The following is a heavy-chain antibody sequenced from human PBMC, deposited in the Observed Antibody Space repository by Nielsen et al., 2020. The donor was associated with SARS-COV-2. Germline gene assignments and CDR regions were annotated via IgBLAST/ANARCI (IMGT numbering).Heavy chain of an antibody. Sequence: SETLSLTCTVSGGSISSSSYYWGWIRQPPGKGLKWIGSIYYSGSTYYNPSLKSRVTISVDTSKNQFSLKLSSVTAADTAVYYCARDAFDIWGQGTMVTVSS. V-gene: IGHV4-39*07. CDR2: IYYSGST. CDR1: GGSISSSSYY. J-gene: IGHJ3*02. CDR3: ARDAFDI.